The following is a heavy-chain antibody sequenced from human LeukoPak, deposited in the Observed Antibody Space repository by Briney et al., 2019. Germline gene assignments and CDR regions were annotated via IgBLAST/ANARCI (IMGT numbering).Heavy chain of an antibody. Sequence: GGSLRLSCAASGFTFSSYSMNWVRQAPGKGLEWVSSISSSSSYIYYADSVKGRFTISRDNAKNSLYLQMNSLRAEDTAVYYCARVAAAGPRRFDYWGQGTLVTVSS. J-gene: IGHJ4*02. CDR3: ARVAAAGPRRFDY. V-gene: IGHV3-21*01. D-gene: IGHD6-13*01. CDR1: GFTFSSYS. CDR2: ISSSSSYI.